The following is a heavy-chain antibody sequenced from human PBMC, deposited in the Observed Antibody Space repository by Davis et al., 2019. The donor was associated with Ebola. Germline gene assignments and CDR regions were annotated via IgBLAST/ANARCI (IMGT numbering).Heavy chain of an antibody. J-gene: IGHJ6*02. CDR3: ARGLDTASGYGMDV. V-gene: IGHV1-2*04. D-gene: IGHD5-18*01. Sequence: AASAQVSCKASGYTFTGYYMHWVRQAPGQGLEWMGWINPNSGGTNYAQKFQGWVTMTRDTSISTAYMELSRLRSDDTAVYYCARGLDTASGYGMDVWGQGTTVTVSS. CDR1: GYTFTGYY. CDR2: INPNSGGT.